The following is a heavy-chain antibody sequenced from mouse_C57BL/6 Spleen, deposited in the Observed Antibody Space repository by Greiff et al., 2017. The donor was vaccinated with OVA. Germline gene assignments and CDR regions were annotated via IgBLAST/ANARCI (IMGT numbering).Heavy chain of an antibody. J-gene: IGHJ1*03. V-gene: IGHV3-6*01. Sequence: EVHLVESGPGLVKPSQSLSLTCSVTGYSITSGYYWNWIRQFPGNKLEWMGYIGYDGSNNYNPSLKNRISITRDTSKNQFFLKLNSVTTEDTATYYCARGYGYDGYWYFDVWGTGTTVTVSS. CDR3: ARGYGYDGYWYFDV. CDR1: GYSITSGYY. CDR2: IGYDGSN. D-gene: IGHD2-2*01.